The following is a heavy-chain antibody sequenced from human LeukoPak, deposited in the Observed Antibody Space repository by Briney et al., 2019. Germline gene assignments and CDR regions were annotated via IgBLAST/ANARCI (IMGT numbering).Heavy chain of an antibody. CDR1: GYTFTGYY. Sequence: ASVKVSCKASGYTFTGYYMHWVRQAPGQGLEWMGWISAYNGNTNYAQKLQGRVTMTTDTSTSTAYMELRSLRSDDTAVYYCARVYSSSWCFDYWGQGTLVTVSS. J-gene: IGHJ4*02. V-gene: IGHV1-18*04. CDR2: ISAYNGNT. D-gene: IGHD6-13*01. CDR3: ARVYSSSWCFDY.